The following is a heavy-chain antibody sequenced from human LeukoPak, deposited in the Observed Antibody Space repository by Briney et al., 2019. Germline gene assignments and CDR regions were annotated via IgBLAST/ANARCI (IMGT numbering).Heavy chain of an antibody. J-gene: IGHJ5*02. V-gene: IGHV4-39*07. CDR1: GGSISSSSYH. CDR3: ARYGSSSWYDNWFDP. D-gene: IGHD6-13*01. CDR2: IYYSGST. Sequence: PSETLSLTCTVSGGSISSSSYHWGWIRQPPGKGLEWIGSIYYSGSTYYNPSLKSRVTISVDTSKNQFSLKLSSVTAADTAVYYCARYGSSSWYDNWFDPWGQGTLVTVSS.